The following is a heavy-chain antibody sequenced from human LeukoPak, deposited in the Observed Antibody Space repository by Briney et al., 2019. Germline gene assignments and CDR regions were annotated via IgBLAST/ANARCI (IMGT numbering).Heavy chain of an antibody. Sequence: QPGGSLRLSCAASGFTFNIYAMTWVRQDPGKGLEWVSAIGGSGDRTYYADSVKGRFTISRDNSKNTPYLQMNSLRAEDTAVYYCAKDRTQQPYGIFDYWGQGTLVTVSS. D-gene: IGHD6-13*01. CDR2: IGGSGDRT. CDR1: GFTFNIYA. J-gene: IGHJ4*02. CDR3: AKDRTQQPYGIFDY. V-gene: IGHV3-23*01.